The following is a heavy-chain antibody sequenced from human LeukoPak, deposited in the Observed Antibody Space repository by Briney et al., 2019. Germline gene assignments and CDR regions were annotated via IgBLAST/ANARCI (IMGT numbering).Heavy chain of an antibody. V-gene: IGHV3-11*06. CDR3: VRDPDALDY. J-gene: IGHJ4*02. CDR2: ISSTSSYT. Sequence: PGGSLRLSCAASGFTFSDYYMSWIRQAPGKGLEWVSYISSTSSYTNYADSVKGRFTISRDNAKNSVYLQMNSLRDEDTAVYYCVRDPDALDYWGQGTQVTVSS. CDR1: GFTFSDYY.